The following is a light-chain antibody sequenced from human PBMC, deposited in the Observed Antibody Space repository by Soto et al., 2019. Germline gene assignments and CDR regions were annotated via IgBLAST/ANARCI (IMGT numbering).Light chain of an antibody. CDR2: DAS. J-gene: IGKJ1*01. V-gene: IGKV1-5*01. Sequence: DIQMYQSPSTLSATVGDRVSITCRASQSISNWLAWYQQKPGKAPKLLIYDASSLESGVPSRFSGSGSGTEFTLTISSLQPEDFATYYCQHYNIFSRTFGQGTKVDIK. CDR1: QSISNW. CDR3: QHYNIFSRT.